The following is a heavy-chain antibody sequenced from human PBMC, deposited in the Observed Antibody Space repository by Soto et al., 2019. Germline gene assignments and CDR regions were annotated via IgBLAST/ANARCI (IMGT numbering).Heavy chain of an antibody. CDR3: ARLGDCRGGSCYPNWFDP. CDR2: IYQSGSA. J-gene: IGHJ5*02. V-gene: IGHV4-30-2*01. Sequence: PSETLSLTCTVSGGSISSGGYSWSWIRQPPGKGLEWVGYIYQSGSAYYNPSLKSRVTISLDRPKNQFSLKLTSVTAADTAVYYCARLGDCRGGSCYPNWFDPWGQGTLVTVSS. CDR1: GGSISSGGYS. D-gene: IGHD2-15*01.